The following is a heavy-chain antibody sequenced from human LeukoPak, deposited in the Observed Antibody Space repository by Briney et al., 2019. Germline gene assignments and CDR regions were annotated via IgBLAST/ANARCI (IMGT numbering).Heavy chain of an antibody. CDR1: GFTFSSYG. J-gene: IGHJ4*02. CDR3: ARDGEGANDY. V-gene: IGHV3-33*01. Sequence: GGSLRLCCAASGFTFSSYGMHWVRQAPGKGLEWVAVIWYDGSNKYYADSVKGRFTISRDNAKNSLYLQMNSLRAEDTAVYYCARDGEGANDYWGQGTLVTVSS. CDR2: IWYDGSNK. D-gene: IGHD1-26*01.